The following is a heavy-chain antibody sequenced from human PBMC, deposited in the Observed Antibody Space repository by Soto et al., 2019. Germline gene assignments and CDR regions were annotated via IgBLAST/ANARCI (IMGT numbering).Heavy chain of an antibody. CDR1: GGPFIDYS. CDR2: INHSGST. CDR3: ARGRGSPSGYEQSYFGY. J-gene: IGHJ4*02. V-gene: IGHV4-34*01. Sequence: PSHPLSLTCHPSGGPFIDYSWIRFRQPPGKGLEWIGEINHSGSTNYNPSLKSRVTISVDTSKNQFSLKLSSVTAADTAVYYCARGRGSPSGYEQSYFGYWGQG. D-gene: IGHD5-12*01.